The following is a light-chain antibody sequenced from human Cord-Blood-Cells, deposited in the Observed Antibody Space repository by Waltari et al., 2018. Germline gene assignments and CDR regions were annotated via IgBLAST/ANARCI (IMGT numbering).Light chain of an antibody. CDR1: SRDVGGFNL. J-gene: IGLJ3*02. Sequence: QSALTQPSSASGSTGQSVTISCTGTSRDVGGFNLSSWYQQHPGKAPQLMIYEVSKRPSGVPDRFSGSKSGNTASLTVSGLQAEDEADYYCSSYAGSNNLVFGGGTKLTVL. CDR3: SSYAGSNNLV. V-gene: IGLV2-8*01. CDR2: EVS.